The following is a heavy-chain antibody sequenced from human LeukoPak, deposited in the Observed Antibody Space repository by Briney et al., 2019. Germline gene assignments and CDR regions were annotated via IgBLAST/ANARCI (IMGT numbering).Heavy chain of an antibody. V-gene: IGHV3-30*03. Sequence: GGSLRLSCAASGFTFSSYGMHWVCQAPGKGLEWVAVISNDGSNKHYGDSVKGRFTISRDNSKNTLYLQMNSLRAEDTAVYYCASLGDGYNLVGFDYWGQGTLVTVSS. CDR1: GFTFSSYG. D-gene: IGHD5-24*01. J-gene: IGHJ4*02. CDR2: ISNDGSNK. CDR3: ASLGDGYNLVGFDY.